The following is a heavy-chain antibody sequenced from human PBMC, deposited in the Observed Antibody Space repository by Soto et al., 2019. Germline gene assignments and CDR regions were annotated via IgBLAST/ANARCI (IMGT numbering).Heavy chain of an antibody. CDR3: ARRSVTTAYYYYGMDV. CDR1: CGSISSSSYY. V-gene: IGHV4-39*01. D-gene: IGHD4-17*01. J-gene: IGHJ6*02. Sequence: SETLSLTCTVSCGSISSSSYYWGWIRQPPGKGLEWIGSIYYSGSTYYNPSLKSRVTISVDTSKNQFSLKLSSVTAADTAVYYCARRSVTTAYYYYGMDVWGQGTTVTVSS. CDR2: IYYSGST.